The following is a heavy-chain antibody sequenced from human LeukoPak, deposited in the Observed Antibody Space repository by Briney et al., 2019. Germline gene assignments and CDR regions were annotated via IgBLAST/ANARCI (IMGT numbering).Heavy chain of an antibody. Sequence: ASVKVSCKASGYTFTSYYMHWVRQAPGQGLEWMGIINPSGGSTSYAQKFQGRVTMTRDTSTSTVYMELSSLRSEDTAVYYCARGEEVATTPTSNWYFDLWGRGTLVTVSS. V-gene: IGHV1-46*01. CDR3: ARGEEVATTPTSNWYFDL. CDR1: GYTFTSYY. J-gene: IGHJ2*01. D-gene: IGHD5-24*01. CDR2: INPSGGST.